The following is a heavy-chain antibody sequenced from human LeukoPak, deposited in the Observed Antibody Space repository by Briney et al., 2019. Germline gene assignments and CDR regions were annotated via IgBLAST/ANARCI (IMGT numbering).Heavy chain of an antibody. D-gene: IGHD6-19*01. Sequence: SGTLSLTCAVSGGSISSSNWWSWVRQPPGKGLEWIGYIYYSGSTYYNPSLKSRVTISVDTSKNQFSLKLSSVTAADTAVYYCAREAVAGTVGVGYYFDYWGQGTLVTVSS. V-gene: IGHV4-4*02. CDR3: AREAVAGTVGVGYYFDY. J-gene: IGHJ4*02. CDR1: GGSISSSNW. CDR2: IYYSGST.